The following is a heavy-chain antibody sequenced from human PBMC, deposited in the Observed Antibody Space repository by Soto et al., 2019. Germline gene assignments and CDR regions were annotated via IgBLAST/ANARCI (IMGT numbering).Heavy chain of an antibody. V-gene: IGHV3-30*18. J-gene: IGHJ4*02. Sequence: QVQLVESGGGVVQPGRSLRLSCAASGFTFSSYGMHWVRQAPGKGLEWVAVISYDGSNKYYADSVKGRFTISRDNSKNTLYLQMNSVRAEDTAVYYCAKPRQITSLLLYYFDYWCQGTLVTVSS. CDR1: GFTFSSYG. D-gene: IGHD2-15*01. CDR3: AKPRQITSLLLYYFDY. CDR2: ISYDGSNK.